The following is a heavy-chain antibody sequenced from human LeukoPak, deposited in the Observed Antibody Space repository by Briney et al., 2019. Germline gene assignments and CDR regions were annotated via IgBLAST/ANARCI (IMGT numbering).Heavy chain of an antibody. CDR1: GFTFSSYG. CDR2: ISYDGSNK. Sequence: PGGSLRLSCAASGFTFSSYGMHWVRQAPGKGLEWVAVISYDGSNKYYADSVKGRFTISRGNSKNTLYLQMNSLRAEDTAVYYCAKFPYSMITFGGVIDAFDIWGQGTMVTVSS. CDR3: AKFPYSMITFGGVIDAFDI. V-gene: IGHV3-30*18. D-gene: IGHD3-16*02. J-gene: IGHJ3*02.